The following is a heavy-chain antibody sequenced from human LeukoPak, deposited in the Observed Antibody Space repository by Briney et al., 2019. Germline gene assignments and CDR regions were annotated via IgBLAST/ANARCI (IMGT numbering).Heavy chain of an antibody. CDR2: ISGSGGST. V-gene: IGHV3-23*01. Sequence: GGSLRPSCAASGFTFSSYAMSWVRQAPGKGLEWVSAISGSGGSTYYADSVKGRFTISRDNSKNTLYLQMNSLRAEDMAVYYCAKTRFGESGFDYWGQGTLVTVSS. CDR3: AKTRFGESGFDY. D-gene: IGHD3-10*01. CDR1: GFTFSSYA. J-gene: IGHJ4*02.